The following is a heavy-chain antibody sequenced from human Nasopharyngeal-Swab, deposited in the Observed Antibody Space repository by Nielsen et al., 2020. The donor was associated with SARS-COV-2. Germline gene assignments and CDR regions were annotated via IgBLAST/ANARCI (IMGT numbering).Heavy chain of an antibody. CDR2: IYHTGTT. Sequence: PGKGLEWIGYIYHTGTTNYNPSLKSRVIISIDTSKNQFSVKLSFVTAADTAVYYCAVILYESSGYWVDYWGQGTLVTVSS. D-gene: IGHD3-22*01. J-gene: IGHJ4*02. V-gene: IGHV4-59*13. CDR3: AVILYESSGYWVDY.